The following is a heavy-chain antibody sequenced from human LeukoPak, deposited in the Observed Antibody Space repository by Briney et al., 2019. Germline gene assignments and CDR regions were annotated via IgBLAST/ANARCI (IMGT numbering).Heavy chain of an antibody. J-gene: IGHJ4*02. Sequence: GASVKVSCKASGYTFTSYGISWVRQAPGQGLEWMGWISAYNGNTNYAQKLQGRVTMTTDTSTSTAYLELRSLRSDDTAVYYCARDWAGYCSGGSCYSDYWGQGTLVTVSS. CDR1: GYTFTSYG. CDR3: ARDWAGYCSGGSCYSDY. CDR2: ISAYNGNT. D-gene: IGHD2-15*01. V-gene: IGHV1-18*01.